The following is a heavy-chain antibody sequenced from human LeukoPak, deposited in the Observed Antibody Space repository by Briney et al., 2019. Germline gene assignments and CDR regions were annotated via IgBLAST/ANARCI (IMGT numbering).Heavy chain of an antibody. Sequence: ASVKVSCKASGYTFSNFAITWVRQAPGQGLEWVGWISPYNGNTNYSPNLQGRVTLTTDTSTSTAYMELRSLRSDDTAVYYCARRKGSEVPGNDYWGQGTLVTVSS. V-gene: IGHV1-18*04. CDR1: GYTFSNFA. J-gene: IGHJ4*02. CDR2: ISPYNGNT. D-gene: IGHD1-1*01. CDR3: ARRKGSEVPGNDY.